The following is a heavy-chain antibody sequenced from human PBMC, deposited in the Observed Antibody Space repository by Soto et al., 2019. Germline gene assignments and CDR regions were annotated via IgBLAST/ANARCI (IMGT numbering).Heavy chain of an antibody. V-gene: IGHV1-18*01. CDR2: ISSYNGNT. CDR3: AIDRPTSSIRARDYYYAMDV. D-gene: IGHD6-6*01. CDR1: GYTFITYG. Sequence: QVQLVQSGAEVKKPGASVKVSCKASGYTFITYGISWVRQAPGQGLEWMGWISSYNGNTNSAQKLQGRVTMTTDTSTTTAYMELRSLRSDDTAVYYCAIDRPTSSIRARDYYYAMDVWGQGTTVTISS. J-gene: IGHJ6*02.